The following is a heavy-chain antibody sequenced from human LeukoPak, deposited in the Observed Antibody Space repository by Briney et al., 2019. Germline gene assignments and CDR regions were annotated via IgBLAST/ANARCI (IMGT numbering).Heavy chain of an antibody. Sequence: GGSLRLSCAASGFTFSAFWMSWVRQGPGKGLEWVASIKPDGSDTHHVDSVMGRFTISRDNAKNLLYLQMNSLSAEDTAVYYCARLFGGVTTFDYWGQGALVTVSS. CDR2: IKPDGSDT. CDR3: ARLFGGVTTFDY. CDR1: GFTFSAFW. V-gene: IGHV3-7*01. D-gene: IGHD4-17*01. J-gene: IGHJ4*02.